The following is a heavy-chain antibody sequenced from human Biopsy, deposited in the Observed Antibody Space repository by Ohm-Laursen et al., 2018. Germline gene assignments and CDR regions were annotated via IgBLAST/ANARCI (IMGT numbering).Heavy chain of an antibody. CDR3: ARDPLNGHKHFDY. CDR2: INCKTGAT. J-gene: IGHJ4*02. Sequence: LVKVSCKASSYTFTDYNIHWMRQAPGQGLEWLGYINCKTGATNYAQKFQGTVTMTRDTSISTAYLALGSLRSADTAIYYCARDPLNGHKHFDYWGQGSLVTVSS. CDR1: SYTFTDYN. D-gene: IGHD2-8*01. V-gene: IGHV1-2*02.